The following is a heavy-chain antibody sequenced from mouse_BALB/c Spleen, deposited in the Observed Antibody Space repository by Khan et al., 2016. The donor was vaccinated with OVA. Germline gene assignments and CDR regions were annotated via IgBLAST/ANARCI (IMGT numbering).Heavy chain of an antibody. CDR1: GFTFSSYT. J-gene: IGHJ1*01. Sequence: EVELVESGGGLVKPGGSLKLSCAASGFTFSSYTLSWVRQTPEMRLEWVATISSGATYTYYPDSVKGRFTISRDTAKNTLYLQLSSLKSEDTAMYSYSRDDNYAHWYFDVWGAGTTVTVSS. D-gene: IGHD1-3*01. V-gene: IGHV5-6-4*01. CDR3: SRDDNYAHWYFDV. CDR2: ISSGATYT.